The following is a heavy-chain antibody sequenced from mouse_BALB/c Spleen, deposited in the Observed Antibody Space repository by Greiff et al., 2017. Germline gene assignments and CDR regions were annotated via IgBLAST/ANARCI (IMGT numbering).Heavy chain of an antibody. D-gene: IGHD1-1*01. CDR2: ISSGGGST. CDR3: ERHEIKTVVATRDARDD. Sequence: EVPLEESGGGLVKPGGSLKLSCAASGFAFSRYDMSWVRQTPAQTLEWVAYISSGGGSTYYPDTVKGRFTISRDNAKNTLYLQMSSLKSEDTAKYDSERHEIKTVVATRDARDDGGEGTSVT. CDR1: GFAFSRYD. V-gene: IGHV5-12-1*01. J-gene: IGHJ4*01.